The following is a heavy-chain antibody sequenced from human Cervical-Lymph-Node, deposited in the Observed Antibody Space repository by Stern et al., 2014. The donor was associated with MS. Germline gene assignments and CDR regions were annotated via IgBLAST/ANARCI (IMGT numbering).Heavy chain of an antibody. V-gene: IGHV2-70*15. CDR3: ARIRPLNRGYYAEY. D-gene: IGHD2/OR15-2a*01. J-gene: IGHJ4*02. CDR1: GFSLTTSGMC. CDR2: IDWDGDK. Sequence: QVTLKESGPALVKPTQTLTLTCPFPGFSLTTSGMCVIWVRQPPGKALEWLASIDWDGDKYYSTSLKTRLTISKDTSKNQVVLTMTKMDPVDTATYYCARIRPLNRGYYAEYWGQGTLVTVSS.